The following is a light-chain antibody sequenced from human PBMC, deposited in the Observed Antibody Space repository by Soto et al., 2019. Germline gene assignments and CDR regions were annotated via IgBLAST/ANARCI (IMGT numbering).Light chain of an antibody. CDR2: GAY. V-gene: IGKV3-11*01. CDR1: PRFRGL. J-gene: IGKJ5*01. CDR3: QQRHMWPIT. Sequence: EVWLKPSPGPPALTPRGKATLSFRAKPRFRGLLAWYQQKPGQAPRLPIYGAYNRATGIPPRFSGSGSGTDFTLTISSLEPEDSAVYYCQQRHMWPITFGQGTRLEIK.